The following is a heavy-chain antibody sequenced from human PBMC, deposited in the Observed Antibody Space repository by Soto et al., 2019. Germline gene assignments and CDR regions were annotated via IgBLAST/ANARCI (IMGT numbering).Heavy chain of an antibody. Sequence: XSVKVSCKASGYTFTCYYMHWVRQAPGQGLEWMGWINPNSGGTNYAQKFQGRVTMTRDTSISTAYMELSRLRSDDTAVYYCARDGVLLWFGESHDAFDMWGKGTMVTVSS. CDR2: INPNSGGT. CDR3: ARDGVLLWFGESHDAFDM. V-gene: IGHV1-2*02. CDR1: GYTFTCYY. J-gene: IGHJ3*02. D-gene: IGHD3-10*01.